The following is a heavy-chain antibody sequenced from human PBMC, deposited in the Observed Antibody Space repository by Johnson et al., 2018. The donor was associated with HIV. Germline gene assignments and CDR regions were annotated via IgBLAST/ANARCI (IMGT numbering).Heavy chain of an antibody. CDR3: ARGGVLRYFDWLFEDAFDI. J-gene: IGHJ3*02. CDR2: IKQDGSEK. D-gene: IGHD3-9*01. CDR1: GFTFSSYW. V-gene: IGHV3-7*01. Sequence: MQLLESGGGVVQPGRSLRLSCAASGFTFSSYWMSWVRQAPGKGLEWVANIKQDGSEKYYVDSVKGRFTISRDNAKNSLYLQMNSLRAEDTAVYYCARGGVLRYFDWLFEDAFDIWGQGTMVTVSS.